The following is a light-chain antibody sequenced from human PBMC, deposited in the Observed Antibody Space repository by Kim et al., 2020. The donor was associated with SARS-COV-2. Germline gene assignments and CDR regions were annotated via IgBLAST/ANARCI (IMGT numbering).Light chain of an antibody. Sequence: QSVLTQPPSASGTPGQRVTISCSGSSSNIGSNNVVWYQQLPGAAPNLLIYSNNQRPSGIPDRFSGSRSGTSASLAICGLQSGDEADYYCAVWDDSLKQGVFGGWTQLTV. CDR1: SSNIGSNN. J-gene: IGLJ3*02. CDR2: SNN. CDR3: AVWDDSLKQGV. V-gene: IGLV1-44*01.